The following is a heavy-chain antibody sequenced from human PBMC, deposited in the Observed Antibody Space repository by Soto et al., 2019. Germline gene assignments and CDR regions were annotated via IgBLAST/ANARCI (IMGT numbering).Heavy chain of an antibody. D-gene: IGHD6-13*01. Sequence: QVQVVQSGSEVKKPVSSVMVSCKASGGTFSNYAISWVRQAPGHGLEWVGGIIPLTETPVYAQTVQGRLTITADEITSAAYMELSSLRSDDTAVDYCAIGTRNSWTCDFWGQGTLVTVSS. J-gene: IGHJ4*02. V-gene: IGHV1-69*01. CDR1: GGTFSNYA. CDR3: AIGTRNSWTCDF. CDR2: IIPLTETP.